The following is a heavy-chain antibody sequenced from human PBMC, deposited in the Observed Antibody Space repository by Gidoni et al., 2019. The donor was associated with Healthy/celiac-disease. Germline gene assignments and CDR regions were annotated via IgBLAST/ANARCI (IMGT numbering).Heavy chain of an antibody. CDR2: ISGDGGST. J-gene: IGHJ3*02. Sequence: EVQLVEPGGGVVQPAVSRRLSCEASGFTFDDYAMHWVRQAPGTGLEWVSLISGDGGSTYYADSVKGRFTISRDNSKNSLYLQMNSLRTEDTALYYCAKALDYYDSSGFDAFDIGAKGQWSPSLQ. D-gene: IGHD3-22*01. CDR1: GFTFDDYA. V-gene: IGHV3-43*02. CDR3: AKALDYYDSSGFDAFD.